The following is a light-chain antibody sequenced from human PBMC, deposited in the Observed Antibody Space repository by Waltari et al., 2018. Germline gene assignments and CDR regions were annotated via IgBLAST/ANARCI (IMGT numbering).Light chain of an antibody. J-gene: IGKJ4*01. CDR3: QQYNNWPFT. CDR2: GTS. Sequence: EIVMTQSPAILSVSPGERATLSCRASQSVGTNLAWYQQKPGQAPRLLFYGTSTRATGIPARFSGSGSGTEFTLTISSLQSEDFAVYYCQQYNNWPFTFGGGTKVEIE. V-gene: IGKV3-15*01. CDR1: QSVGTN.